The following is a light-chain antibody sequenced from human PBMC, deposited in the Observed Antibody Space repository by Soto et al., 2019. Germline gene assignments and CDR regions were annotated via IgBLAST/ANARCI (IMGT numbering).Light chain of an antibody. CDR2: GAS. J-gene: IGKJ4*01. V-gene: IGKV3-15*01. CDR3: QKYNNWPLT. Sequence: EIVMTQSPATLSVSPGERATLSCRASQSVSTNLAWYQQKSGQAPRLLIYGASTRATGLPDRFSGSGSGTEFTLTISSLQSEDFAVYYCQKYNNWPLTFGGGTKVEIK. CDR1: QSVSTN.